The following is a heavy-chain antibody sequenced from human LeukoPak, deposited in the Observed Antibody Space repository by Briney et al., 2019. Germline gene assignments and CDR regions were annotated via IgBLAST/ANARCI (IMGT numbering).Heavy chain of an antibody. J-gene: IGHJ6*03. V-gene: IGHV1-69*06. CDR3: VVLPNYGDSWGYMDV. D-gene: IGHD4-17*01. Sequence: SVKVSCKASGGTFSSYAISWVRQAPGQGLEWMGGIIPIFGTANYAQKFQGRVTITADKSTSTAYMELSSLRSEDTAVYYCVVLPNYGDSWGYMDVWGKGTTVTVSS. CDR2: IIPIFGTA. CDR1: GGTFSSYA.